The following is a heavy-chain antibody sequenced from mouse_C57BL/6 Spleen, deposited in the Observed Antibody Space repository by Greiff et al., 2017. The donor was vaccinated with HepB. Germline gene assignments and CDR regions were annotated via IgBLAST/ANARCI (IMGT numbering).Heavy chain of an antibody. CDR2: IDPSDSYT. J-gene: IGHJ3*01. CDR1: GYTFTSYW. Sequence: QVQLQQPGAELVKPGASVKLSCKASGYTFTSYWMQWVKQRPGQGLEWIGEIDPSDSYTNYNQKFKGKATLTVDTSSSTAYMQLSSLTSEDSAVYYCARSITTVEWFAYWGQGTLVTVSA. CDR3: ARSITTVEWFAY. V-gene: IGHV1-50*01. D-gene: IGHD1-1*01.